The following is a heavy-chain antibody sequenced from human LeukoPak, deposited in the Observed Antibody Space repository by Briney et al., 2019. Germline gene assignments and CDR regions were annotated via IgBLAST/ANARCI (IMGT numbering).Heavy chain of an antibody. CDR2: IFYSGTT. Sequence: PSETLSLTCTVSGGSISSGGYYWGWVRQPPGKGLEWIGSIFYSGTTYYNPSLKSRVTISADTSKNQFSLNLSSVTAADAAVYYCARQYSSGWPWFDPWGQGTLVTVSP. CDR1: GGSISSGGYY. V-gene: IGHV4-39*01. CDR3: ARQYSSGWPWFDP. J-gene: IGHJ5*02. D-gene: IGHD6-19*01.